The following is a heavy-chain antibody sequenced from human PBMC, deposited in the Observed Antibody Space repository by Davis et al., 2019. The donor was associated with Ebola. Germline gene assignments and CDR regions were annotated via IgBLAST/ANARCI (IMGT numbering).Heavy chain of an antibody. J-gene: IGHJ6*02. Sequence: MPGGSLRLSCAVSGGSISSSNWWSWVRQPPGKGLEWIGEIYHSGSTNYNPSLKSRVTISVDTSKNQFSLKLSSVTAADTAVYYCARDVSSSYQLLWYGMDVWGQGTAVTVSS. CDR3: ARDVSSSYQLLWYGMDV. CDR2: IYHSGST. V-gene: IGHV4-4*02. D-gene: IGHD2-2*01. CDR1: GGSISSSNW.